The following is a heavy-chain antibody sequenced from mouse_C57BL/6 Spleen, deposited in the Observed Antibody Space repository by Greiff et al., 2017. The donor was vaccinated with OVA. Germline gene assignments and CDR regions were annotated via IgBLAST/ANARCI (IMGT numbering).Heavy chain of an antibody. CDR3: ARSALYYDYRYFDV. D-gene: IGHD2-4*01. J-gene: IGHJ1*03. Sequence: EVQLQQSGPELVKPGASVKIPCKASGYTFTDYNMDWVKQSHGKSLEWIGDINPNNGGTIYNQKFKGKATLTVDKSSSTAYMELRSLTSEDTAVDYCARSALYYDYRYFDVWGTGTTVTVSS. V-gene: IGHV1-18*01. CDR1: GYTFTDYN. CDR2: INPNNGGT.